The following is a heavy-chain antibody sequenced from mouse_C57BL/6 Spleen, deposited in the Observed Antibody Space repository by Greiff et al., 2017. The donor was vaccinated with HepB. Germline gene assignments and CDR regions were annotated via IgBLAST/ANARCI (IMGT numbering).Heavy chain of an antibody. V-gene: IGHV1-69*01. J-gene: IGHJ3*01. CDR1: GYTFTSYW. CDR3: ARGGDAAWFAY. Sequence: QVHVKQPGAELVMPGASVKLSCKASGYTFTSYWMHWVKQRPGQGLEWIGEIDPSDSYTNYNQKFKGKSTLTVDKSSSTAYMQLSSLTSEDSAVYYCARGGDAAWFAYWGQGTLVTVSA. D-gene: IGHD3-3*01. CDR2: IDPSDSYT.